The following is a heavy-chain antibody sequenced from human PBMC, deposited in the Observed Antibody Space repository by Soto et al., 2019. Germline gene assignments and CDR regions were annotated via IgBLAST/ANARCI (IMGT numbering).Heavy chain of an antibody. CDR1: GYSISSGHS. V-gene: IGHV4-38-2*01. CDR3: ATLPRLDGMDV. D-gene: IGHD6-25*01. J-gene: IGHJ6*02. CDR2: IFHTGST. Sequence: SETLSLTCAVSGYSISSGHSCGWIRQPPGKGLEWIGSIFHTGSTYYNPSLKSRVTLSVDTSKNQFSLKLSSVTAADTAVYFCATLPRLDGMDVWGQGTTVTVSS.